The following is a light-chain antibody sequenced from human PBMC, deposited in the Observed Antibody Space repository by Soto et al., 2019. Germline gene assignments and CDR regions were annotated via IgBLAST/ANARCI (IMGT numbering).Light chain of an antibody. J-gene: IGLJ2*01. V-gene: IGLV6-57*04. CDR1: SGSIASNN. CDR2: EDN. CDR3: QSYDSSFVV. Sequence: NFMLTQPHSVSESPGKTVTISCTRSSGSIASNNVQWYQQRPGSAPTTVIYEDNHRPSGVPDRFSGSTDGSSNSASLTIYGLQTEDEADYYCQSYDSSFVVFGGGTKLTVL.